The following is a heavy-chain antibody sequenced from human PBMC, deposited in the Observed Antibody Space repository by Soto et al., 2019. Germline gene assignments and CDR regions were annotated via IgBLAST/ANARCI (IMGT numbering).Heavy chain of an antibody. CDR1: GGSFSGYY. Sequence: SETLSLTCAVYGGSFSGYYWSWIRQPPGKGLEWIGEINHSGSTNYNPSLKSRVTIPVDTSKNQFSLKLSSVTAADTAVYYCARTTVFNYYYGMDVWGQGTTVTVSS. CDR2: INHSGST. J-gene: IGHJ6*02. D-gene: IGHD4-17*01. V-gene: IGHV4-34*01. CDR3: ARTTVFNYYYGMDV.